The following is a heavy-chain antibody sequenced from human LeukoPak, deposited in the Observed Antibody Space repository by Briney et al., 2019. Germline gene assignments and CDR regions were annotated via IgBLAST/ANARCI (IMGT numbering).Heavy chain of an antibody. CDR3: ASRGRRRTTGEGDY. D-gene: IGHD4-11*01. CDR1: GGSFSGYY. CDR2: INHSGTT. V-gene: IGHV4-34*01. J-gene: IGHJ4*02. Sequence: PSETLSLTCAVYGGSFSGYYWSWIRQPPGKGLEWIGEINHSGTTNYNPSLKSRVTMSVDTSKNQFSLKLSSVTAADTAVYYCASRGRRRTTGEGDYWGQGTLVTVSS.